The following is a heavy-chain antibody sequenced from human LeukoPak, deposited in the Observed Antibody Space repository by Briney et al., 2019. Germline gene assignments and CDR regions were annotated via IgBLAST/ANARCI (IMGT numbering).Heavy chain of an antibody. J-gene: IGHJ3*02. V-gene: IGHV4-59*08. Sequence: SETLSLTCTVSGGSISYYYWSWIRQPPGKGLEWIGYVYYSGSTSYNPSLKSRVTISLDTSKHQFSLKLNSVTAADTAEYYCARHAYCGGDCFGGAFEIWGQGTMVTVSS. CDR2: VYYSGST. CDR1: GGSISYYY. CDR3: ARHAYCGGDCFGGAFEI. D-gene: IGHD2-21*02.